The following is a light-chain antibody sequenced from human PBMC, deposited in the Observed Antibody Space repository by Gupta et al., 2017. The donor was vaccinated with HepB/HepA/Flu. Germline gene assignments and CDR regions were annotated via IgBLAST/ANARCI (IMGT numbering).Light chain of an antibody. CDR3: QQVASPPYT. CDR2: GAS. Sequence: EIVLTQSPGTLSLSPGERATLSCRASQTISHSSLAWYQHKPGQAPRLLIYGASSRTTGIPDRFSGSGSGTDFTLTISRLEPEDFAVYYCQQVASPPYTFGQGTRMEI. V-gene: IGKV3-20*01. J-gene: IGKJ2*01. CDR1: QTISHSS.